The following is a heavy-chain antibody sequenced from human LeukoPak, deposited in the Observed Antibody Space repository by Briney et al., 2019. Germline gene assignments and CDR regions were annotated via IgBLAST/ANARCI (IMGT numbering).Heavy chain of an antibody. CDR2: ISTDGSRT. CDR1: GFTFTRYG. CDR3: ARDDGGYYGY. J-gene: IGHJ4*02. Sequence: PGGSLRLSCAASGFTFTRYGLHWVRRAPGKGLEYVSAISTDGSRTYYADSVKDRFIISRDNSKNTLYLQMGSLGAEDMAVYYCARDDGGYYGYWGQGTLVTVSS. D-gene: IGHD3-22*01. V-gene: IGHV3-64*02.